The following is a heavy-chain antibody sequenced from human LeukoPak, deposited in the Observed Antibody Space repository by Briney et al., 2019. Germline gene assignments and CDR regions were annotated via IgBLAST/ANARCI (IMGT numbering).Heavy chain of an antibody. V-gene: IGHV3-23*01. CDR1: GFTFSYYA. Sequence: GGSLRLSCAASGFTFSYYAMSWVRQAPGKGLEWVSTIPGSGGAWVSSITGTASRPFYADSVKGRFTISRDNSKNTLYLQMNSLRAEDTAVYYCAKVNYDDSSGFYYESEIDYWGQGTLVSVSS. J-gene: IGHJ4*02. D-gene: IGHD3-22*01. CDR3: AKVNYDDSSGFYYESEIDY. CDR2: IPGSGGAWVSSITGTASRP.